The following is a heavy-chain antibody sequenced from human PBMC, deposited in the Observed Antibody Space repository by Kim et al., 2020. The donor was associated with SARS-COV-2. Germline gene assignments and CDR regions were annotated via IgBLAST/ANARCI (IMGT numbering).Heavy chain of an antibody. J-gene: IGHJ4*02. V-gene: IGHV3-30*18. Sequence: LSLTCAASGFTFSSYGMHWVRQAPGKGLEWVAVISYDGSNKYYADSVKGRFTISRDNSKNTLYLQMNSLRAEDTAVYYCAKEGSGWHRSFDYWGQGTLVTVSS. CDR2: ISYDGSNK. D-gene: IGHD6-19*01. CDR1: GFTFSSYG. CDR3: AKEGSGWHRSFDY.